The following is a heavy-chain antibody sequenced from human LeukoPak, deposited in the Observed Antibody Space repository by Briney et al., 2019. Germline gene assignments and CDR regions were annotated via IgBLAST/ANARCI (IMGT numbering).Heavy chain of an antibody. V-gene: IGHV3-23*01. Sequence: GGSLRLSCAGSGFSFSSNALSWVRQAPGKGLEWVSAISTSGVNTYYADSVRGRFTISRDNSKNTLYLQMNTLRAEDTAVYYCATTKQARRYFDYWGPGTLVTVSS. CDR2: ISTSGVNT. CDR1: GFSFSSNA. CDR3: ATTKQARRYFDY. J-gene: IGHJ4*02. D-gene: IGHD1-1*01.